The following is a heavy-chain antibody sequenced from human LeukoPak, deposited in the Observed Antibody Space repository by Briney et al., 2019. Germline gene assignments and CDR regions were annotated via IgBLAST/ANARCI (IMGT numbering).Heavy chain of an antibody. CDR2: ISSSSSYI. CDR3: ARVVSDYFDY. CDR1: GFTFSSYS. V-gene: IGHV3-21*01. J-gene: IGHJ4*02. Sequence: AGGSLRLSCAASGFTFSSYSMNWVRQAPGKGLEWVSSISSSSSYIYYADSVKGRFTIPRDNAKNSLYLQMNSLRAEDTAVYYCARVVSDYFDYWGQGTLVTVSS.